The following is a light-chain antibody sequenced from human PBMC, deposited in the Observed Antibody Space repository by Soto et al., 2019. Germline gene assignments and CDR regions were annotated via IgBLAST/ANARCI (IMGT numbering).Light chain of an antibody. V-gene: IGLV2-8*01. Sequence: TSSDVGAYNYVSWYQQHPGKAPKLMIYEVTKRPSGVPDRFSGSKSGNTASLTVSGLQAVDEADYFCSSYAGTANFLVFCSATNVTAV. CDR3: SSYAGTANFLVFCSATNVTAV. J-gene: IGLJ7*01. CDR1: SSDVGAYNY. CDR2: EVT.